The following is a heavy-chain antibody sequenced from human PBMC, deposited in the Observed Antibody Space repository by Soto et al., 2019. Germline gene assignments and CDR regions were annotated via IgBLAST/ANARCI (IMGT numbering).Heavy chain of an antibody. CDR1: GFSVSGCY. CDR2: LKDRSQNYAT. V-gene: IGHV3-72*01. D-gene: IGHD1-26*01. J-gene: IGHJ5*01. CDR3: AREGDARWLDS. Sequence: EVQLVESGGDLVQPGGSARLSCAASGFSVSGCYMDWVRQAPGKGLEWVARLKDRSQNYATEYAASVKGRFTVSRHPSQNSIFLQMNSLKSEDTAVYYCAREGDARWLDSWGQGTLVTVS.